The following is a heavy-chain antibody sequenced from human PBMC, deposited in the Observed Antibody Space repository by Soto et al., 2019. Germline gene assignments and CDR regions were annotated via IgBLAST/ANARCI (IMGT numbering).Heavy chain of an antibody. CDR2: ISWDGGST. CDR3: AKDESDTAMVSSFDY. D-gene: IGHD5-18*01. Sequence: EVQLVESGGVVVQPGGSLRLSCAASGFTFDVYTMHWVRQAPGKGLEWVSLISWDGGSTYYADSVKGRFTISRDNSKNSLYLQMNSLRTEDTALYYCAKDESDTAMVSSFDYWGQGTLVTVSS. J-gene: IGHJ4*02. CDR1: GFTFDVYT. V-gene: IGHV3-43*01.